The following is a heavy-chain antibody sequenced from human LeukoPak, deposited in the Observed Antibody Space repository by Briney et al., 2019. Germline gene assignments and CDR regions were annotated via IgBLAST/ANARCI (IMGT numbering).Heavy chain of an antibody. Sequence: GGSLRLSCAASGFTFSYYWMHWVRQAPGKGLVWVSRINPDGSSTIYADSVKGRFTISRDNSKNTLYLQMNSLRAEDTAVYYCAKDAETYYDILTGYFGSYYYYYYMDVWGKGTTVTVSS. J-gene: IGHJ6*03. D-gene: IGHD3-9*01. V-gene: IGHV3-74*01. CDR1: GFTFSYYW. CDR3: AKDAETYYDILTGYFGSYYYYYYMDV. CDR2: INPDGSST.